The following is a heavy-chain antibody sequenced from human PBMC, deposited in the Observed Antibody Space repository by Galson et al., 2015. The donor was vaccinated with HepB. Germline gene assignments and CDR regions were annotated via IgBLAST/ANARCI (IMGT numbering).Heavy chain of an antibody. CDR3: ARAYDGDDAGEDYGMDV. J-gene: IGHJ6*02. Sequence: SLRLSCAGSGFNFGSYFMNWVRQAPGKGLEWVAYISTRSTYIYYADSMKGRFTISRDDAKNSLYLQMNSLRADDTAVYYCARAYDGDDAGEDYGMDVWGPGATVTVSS. D-gene: IGHD4-17*01. CDR2: ISTRSTYI. V-gene: IGHV3-21*06. CDR1: GFNFGSYF.